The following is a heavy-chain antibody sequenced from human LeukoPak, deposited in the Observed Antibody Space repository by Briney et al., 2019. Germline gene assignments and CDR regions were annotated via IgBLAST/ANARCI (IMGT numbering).Heavy chain of an antibody. V-gene: IGHV3-7*05. J-gene: IGHJ4*02. CDR3: ARGYYYDSSGYYVGNDFDY. CDR2: IKKDGSEK. D-gene: IGHD3-22*01. CDR1: GFTFSAYW. Sequence: GGSLRLSCAASGFTFSAYWMSWVRQAPGKGLEWVANIKKDGSEKQYVDSVKGRFTISREDAKNSLYLHMNSLRAEHTPVYYCARGYYYDSSGYYVGNDFDYWGQGTLVTVSS.